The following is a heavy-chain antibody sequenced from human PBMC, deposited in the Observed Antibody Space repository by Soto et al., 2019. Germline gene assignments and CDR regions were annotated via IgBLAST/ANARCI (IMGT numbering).Heavy chain of an antibody. Sequence: SETLSLTCTVSGGSISSYYWSWIRQPPGKGLEWIGYIYYSGSTNYNPSLKSRVTISVDTSKNQFSLKLSSVTAADTAVYYCARGHYYFWSGSPTWWFDPWGQGTLVTLSS. CDR3: ARGHYYFWSGSPTWWFDP. CDR1: GGSISSYY. V-gene: IGHV4-59*01. D-gene: IGHD3-3*01. CDR2: IYYSGST. J-gene: IGHJ5*02.